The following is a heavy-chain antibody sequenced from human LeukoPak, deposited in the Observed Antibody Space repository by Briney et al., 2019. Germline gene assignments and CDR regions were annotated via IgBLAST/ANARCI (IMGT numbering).Heavy chain of an antibody. CDR1: GGSISSSSYY. J-gene: IGHJ4*02. Sequence: SETLSLTCTVSGGSISSSSYYWSWIRQPPGKGLEWIGEINHSGSTNYNPSLKSRVTISVDTSKNQFSLKLSSVTAADTAVYYCARSGIAAAGNRSYYFDYWGQGTLVTVSS. CDR3: ARSGIAAAGNRSYYFDY. V-gene: IGHV4-39*07. CDR2: INHSGST. D-gene: IGHD6-13*01.